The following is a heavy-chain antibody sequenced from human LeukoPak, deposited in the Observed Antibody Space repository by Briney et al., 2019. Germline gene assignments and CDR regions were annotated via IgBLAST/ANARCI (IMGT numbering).Heavy chain of an antibody. V-gene: IGHV3-9*01. CDR1: GFTFDDYA. Sequence: GGSLRLSCAASGFTFDDYAMHWVRQAPGKGLEWVSGISWNSGSIGYADSVKGRFTISRDNAKNSLYLQMSSLRAEDTALYYCAKVKDTGELLWDPFDIWGQGTMVTVSS. J-gene: IGHJ3*02. CDR3: AKVKDTGELLWDPFDI. D-gene: IGHD3-10*01. CDR2: ISWNSGSI.